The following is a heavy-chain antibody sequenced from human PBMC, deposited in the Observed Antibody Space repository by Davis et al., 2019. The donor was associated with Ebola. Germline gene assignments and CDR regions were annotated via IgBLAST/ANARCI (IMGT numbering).Heavy chain of an antibody. CDR1: GYTFTSYG. D-gene: IGHD3-10*01. J-gene: IGHJ5*02. V-gene: IGHV1-18*01. Sequence: ASVKVSCKASGYTFTSYGISWVRQAPGQGLEWMGWISAYNGNTNYAQKLQGRVTMTTDTSTSTAYMELSSLRSEDTAVYYCARDDYWSGENWFDPWGQGTLVTVSS. CDR3: ARDDYWSGENWFDP. CDR2: ISAYNGNT.